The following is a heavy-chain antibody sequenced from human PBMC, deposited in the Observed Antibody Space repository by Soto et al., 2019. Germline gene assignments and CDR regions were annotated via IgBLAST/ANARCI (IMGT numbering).Heavy chain of an antibody. CDR2: ISGSGIST. CDR1: GFTFSTYP. CDR3: VKPPVITASYYYYDMDV. J-gene: IGHJ6*02. Sequence: PVGSLRLSCAASGFTFSTYPMSWVRQAPGKGLEWVSGISGSGISTYYTDSVKGRFTISRDNSKSTVFLQMNSLRDEDTAVYYCVKPPVITASYYYYDMDVWGQGTTVTVSS. D-gene: IGHD4-4*01. V-gene: IGHV3-23*01.